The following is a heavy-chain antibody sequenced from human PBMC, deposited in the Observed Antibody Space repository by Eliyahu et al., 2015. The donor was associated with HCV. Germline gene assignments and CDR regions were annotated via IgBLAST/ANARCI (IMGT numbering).Heavy chain of an antibody. CDR3: ARDKRRFYYDSSGLDY. CDR1: GFTVRSNY. Sequence: EVQLVESGGGLIQPGGSLRLXCAASGFTVRSNYMGWVRQAPGKGLEWVSVIYXGGSTYYADSVKGRFTISRDNSKNTLYLQMNSLRAEDTAVYYCARDKRRFYYDSSGLDYWGQGTLVTVSS. D-gene: IGHD3-22*01. V-gene: IGHV3-53*01. J-gene: IGHJ4*02. CDR2: IYXGGST.